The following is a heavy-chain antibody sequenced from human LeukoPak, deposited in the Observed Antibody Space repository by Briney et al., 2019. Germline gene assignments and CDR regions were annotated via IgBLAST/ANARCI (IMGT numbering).Heavy chain of an antibody. CDR3: ARVTGYMVEDYFDY. CDR2: IYYSGST. V-gene: IGHV4-61*08. CDR1: GGSISSGVYY. Sequence: PSETLSLTCTGSGGSISSGVYYWTCIRPPPGMGLEWIGYIYYSGSTNYNPSLKSRVTISVDMSKTQFSLRLSSVTAAATALYYCARVTGYMVEDYFDYWGQGTLVTVSS. D-gene: IGHD6-13*01. J-gene: IGHJ4*02.